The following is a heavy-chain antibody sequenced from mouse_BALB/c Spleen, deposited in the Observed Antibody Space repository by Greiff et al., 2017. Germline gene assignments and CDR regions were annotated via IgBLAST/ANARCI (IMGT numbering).Heavy chain of an antibody. V-gene: IGHV5-17*02. CDR2: ISSGSSTI. Sequence: EVKVVESGGGLVQPGGSRKLSCAASGFTFSSFGMHWVRQAPEKGLEWVAYISSGSSTIYYADTVKGRFTISRDNPKNTLFLQMTSLRSEDTAMYYCASSYSAMDYWGQGTSVTVAS. CDR3: ASSYSAMDY. J-gene: IGHJ4*01. D-gene: IGHD1-1*01. CDR1: GFTFSSFG.